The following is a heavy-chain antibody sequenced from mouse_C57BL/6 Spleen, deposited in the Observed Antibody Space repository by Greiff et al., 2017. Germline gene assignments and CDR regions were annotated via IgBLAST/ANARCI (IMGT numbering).Heavy chain of an antibody. D-gene: IGHD3-3*01. CDR3: TREGRKLYYAMDY. CDR1: GYTFTDYE. V-gene: IGHV1-15*01. Sequence: QVQLQQSGAELVRPGASVTLSCKASGYTFTDYEMHWVKQTPVHGLEWIGAIDPETGGTAYNQKFKGKAILTADKSSSTAYMELRSLTSEDSAVYYCTREGRKLYYAMDYWGQGTSVTVSS. J-gene: IGHJ4*01. CDR2: IDPETGGT.